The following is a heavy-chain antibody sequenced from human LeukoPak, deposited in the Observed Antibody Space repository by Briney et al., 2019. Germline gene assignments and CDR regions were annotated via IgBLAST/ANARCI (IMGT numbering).Heavy chain of an antibody. Sequence: ASVKVSCKASGGTFSSYAISWVRQAPGQGLEWMGWISAYNGNTNYAQKLQGRVTMTTDTSTSTAYMELRSLRSDDTAVYYCTLGDYGVPWNYWGQGTLVTVSS. CDR1: GGTFSSYA. CDR2: ISAYNGNT. V-gene: IGHV1-18*01. CDR3: TLGDYGVPWNY. J-gene: IGHJ4*02. D-gene: IGHD4-17*01.